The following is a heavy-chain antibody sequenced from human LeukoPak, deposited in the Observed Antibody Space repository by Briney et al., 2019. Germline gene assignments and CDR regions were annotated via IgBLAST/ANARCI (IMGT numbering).Heavy chain of an antibody. CDR3: ARDDAYESRSGWIGWFDP. V-gene: IGHV4-30-4*07. J-gene: IGHJ5*02. CDR2: IYYSGGT. D-gene: IGHD6-19*01. Sequence: SETLSLTCDVSGGSISSGAYSWSWIRQPPGKALEWIGYIYYSGGTYYNPSLKSRVTISVDTSKNQFSLKLSSVTAADTAVYYCARDDAYESRSGWIGWFDPWGQGTLVTVSS. CDR1: GGSISSGAYS.